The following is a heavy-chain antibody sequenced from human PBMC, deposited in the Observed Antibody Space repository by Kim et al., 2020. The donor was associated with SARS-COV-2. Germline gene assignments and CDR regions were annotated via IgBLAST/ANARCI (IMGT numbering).Heavy chain of an antibody. D-gene: IGHD3-22*01. CDR2: IKQDGSEK. Sequence: GGSLRLFCAASGFTFSSYWMSWVRQAPGKGLEWVANIKQDGSEKYYVDSVKGRFTISRDNAKNSLYLQMNSLRAEDTAVYYCARPRYYYDSSGYGAWGQGTLVTVSS. CDR3: ARPRYYYDSSGYGA. CDR1: GFTFSSYW. J-gene: IGHJ5*02. V-gene: IGHV3-7*01.